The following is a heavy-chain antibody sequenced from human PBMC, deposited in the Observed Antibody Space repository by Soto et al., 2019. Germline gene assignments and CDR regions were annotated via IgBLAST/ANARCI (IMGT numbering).Heavy chain of an antibody. CDR1: GFTFSDYY. V-gene: IGHV3-11*06. J-gene: IGHJ3*02. D-gene: IGHD3-22*01. Sequence: SLRLSCAASGFTFSDYYMSWIRQAPGKGLEWVSYISSSSSYTNYADSVKGRFTISRDNAKNSLYLQMNSLRAEDTAVYYCASRYYDSSVEDAFDIWGQGTMVTVSS. CDR3: ASRYYDSSVEDAFDI. CDR2: ISSSSSYT.